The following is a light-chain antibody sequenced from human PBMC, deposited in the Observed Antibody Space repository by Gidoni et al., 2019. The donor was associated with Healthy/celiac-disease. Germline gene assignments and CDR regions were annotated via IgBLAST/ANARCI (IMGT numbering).Light chain of an antibody. J-gene: IGKJ2*01. CDR3: QQYDNLLYMYX. CDR2: DAS. V-gene: IGKV1-33*01. CDR1: QDISNY. Sequence: DIQMTQSPSSLSASVGDRVTITCQASQDISNYLNWYQQKPGKAPKLLIYDASNLETGVPSRFSGSGSGTDFTFTISSLQPEDIATYYCQQYDNLLYMYXFXQGTKLEIK.